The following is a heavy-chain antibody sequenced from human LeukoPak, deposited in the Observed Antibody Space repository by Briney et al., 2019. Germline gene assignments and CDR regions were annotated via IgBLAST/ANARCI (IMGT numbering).Heavy chain of an antibody. Sequence: GGSLRLSCAASGFTFSSYRMNWARQAPGKGLEWVSYISSSSTIYYADSVKGRFTISRDNSKNTLYVQMNSLRPEDTAVYYCVNRWFDYWGRGIQVTVSS. CDR1: GFTFSSYR. V-gene: IGHV3-48*01. CDR3: VNRWFDY. J-gene: IGHJ4*02. D-gene: IGHD4-23*01. CDR2: ISSSSTI.